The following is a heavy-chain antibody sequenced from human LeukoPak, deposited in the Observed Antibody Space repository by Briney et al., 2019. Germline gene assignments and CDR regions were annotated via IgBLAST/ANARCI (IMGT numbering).Heavy chain of an antibody. CDR3: ARVPYGDYPLDY. CDR2: INHSGST. CDR1: GGSFSGYY. J-gene: IGHJ4*02. V-gene: IGHV4-34*01. Sequence: SETLSLTCAVYGGSFSGYYWSWIRQPPGKGLEWIGEINHSGSTNYNPSLKSRVTISVATSKNQFSLKLSSVTAADTAVYYCARVPYGDYPLDYWGQGTLVTVSS. D-gene: IGHD4-17*01.